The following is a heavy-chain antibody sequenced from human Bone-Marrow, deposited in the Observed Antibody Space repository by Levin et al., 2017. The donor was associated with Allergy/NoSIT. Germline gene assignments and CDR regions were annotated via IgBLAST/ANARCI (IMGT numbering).Heavy chain of an antibody. J-gene: IGHJ6*02. D-gene: IGHD6-19*01. V-gene: IGHV3-23*01. CDR2: ITGSGGNT. CDR3: ATRAYSSGFYGMDV. CDR1: GFTFTNYA. Sequence: AGGSLRLSCAASGFTFTNYAMSWVRQAPGKGLEWVSTITGSGGNTYYADSVKGRFTISRDNSKNTLYLQTNSLRAEDTAVYYCATRAYSSGFYGMDVWGQGTTVTVSS.